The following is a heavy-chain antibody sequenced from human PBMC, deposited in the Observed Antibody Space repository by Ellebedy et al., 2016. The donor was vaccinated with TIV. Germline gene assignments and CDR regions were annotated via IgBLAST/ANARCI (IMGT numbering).Heavy chain of an antibody. V-gene: IGHV1-46*01. D-gene: IGHD1-26*01. CDR3: ASTDAVGDTILPDY. J-gene: IGHJ4*02. CDR1: GYTFTRYY. CDR2: INPSGGST. Sequence: AASVKVSCKASGYTFTRYYMQWVRQAPGQGLEWMEIINPSGGSTSYPQKFQGRVTMTRDTSTSTVYMELSSLRSEDTALYFCASTDAVGDTILPDYWGQGTLVTVSS.